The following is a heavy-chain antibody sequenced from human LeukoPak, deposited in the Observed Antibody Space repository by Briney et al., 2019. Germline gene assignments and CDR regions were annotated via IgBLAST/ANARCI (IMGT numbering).Heavy chain of an antibody. CDR2: ISYDGSNK. D-gene: IGHD2-2*01. CDR1: GFTFSSYA. Sequence: PGGSLRLSCAASGFTFSSYAMHWVRQAPGKGLEWVAVISYDGSNKYYADSVKGRFTISRDNSKNTLYLQMNSLRAEDTAVYYCARGDQLDDAFDIWGQGTMVTVSS. CDR3: ARGDQLDDAFDI. J-gene: IGHJ3*02. V-gene: IGHV3-30-3*01.